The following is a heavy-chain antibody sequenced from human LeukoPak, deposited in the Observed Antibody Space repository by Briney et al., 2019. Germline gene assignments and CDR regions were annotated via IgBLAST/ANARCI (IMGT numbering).Heavy chain of an antibody. CDR3: ARHRGSYFDF. J-gene: IGHJ4*02. D-gene: IGHD5-12*01. Sequence: LSLTCTVSGGSISSSSYYWGWVRQAPGKGLEWLSYISSGSSTIYYADSVKGRFTISRDNAKNSLYLQMNSLRAEDTAVYYCARHRGSYFDFWGQGTLVTVSS. CDR2: ISSGSSTI. CDR1: GGSISSSSYY. V-gene: IGHV3-48*01.